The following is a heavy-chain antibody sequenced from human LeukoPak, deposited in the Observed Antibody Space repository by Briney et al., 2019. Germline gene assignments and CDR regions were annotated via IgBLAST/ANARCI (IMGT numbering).Heavy chain of an antibody. CDR1: GGSISNYY. CDR2: IYYSGST. V-gene: IGHV4-59*01. Sequence: SETLSLTCTVSGGSISNYYWSWIRQPPGKGLEWIGYIYYSGSTNYNPSLKSRVTISVDTSKNQFSLKLSSVTAADTAVYYCARTYCGGDCYYRYWGRGTLVTVSS. D-gene: IGHD2-21*02. J-gene: IGHJ4*02. CDR3: ARTYCGGDCYYRY.